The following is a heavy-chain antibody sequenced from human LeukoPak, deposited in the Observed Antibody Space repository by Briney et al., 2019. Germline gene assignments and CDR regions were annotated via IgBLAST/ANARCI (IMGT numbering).Heavy chain of an antibody. CDR1: GGTFSSYA. CDR3: ANDCSSTSCQPYYYYYGMDV. J-gene: IGHJ6*02. Sequence: GASVKVSCKASGGTFSSYAISWVRQAPGQGLEWMGGIIPIFGTANYAQKFQGRVTITADESTSTAYMELSSLRSEDTAVYYCANDCSSTSCQPYYYYYGMDVWSQGTTVTVSS. CDR2: IIPIFGTA. D-gene: IGHD2-2*01. V-gene: IGHV1-69*13.